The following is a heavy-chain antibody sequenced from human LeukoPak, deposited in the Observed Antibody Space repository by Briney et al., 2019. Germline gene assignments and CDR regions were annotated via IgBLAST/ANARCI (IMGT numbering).Heavy chain of an antibody. CDR1: GGSISSSSYY. J-gene: IGHJ6*03. CDR2: IYYSGST. CDR3: AREAPAQDYYDSSGYYYYYYMDV. Sequence: PSETLSLTCTVSGGSISSSSYYWGWIRQPPGKGLEWIGYIYYSGSTNYNPSLKSRVTISVDTSKNQFSLNLNSVTAADTAVYYCAREAPAQDYYDSSGYYYYYYMDVWGKGTTVTVSS. D-gene: IGHD3-22*01. V-gene: IGHV4-61*01.